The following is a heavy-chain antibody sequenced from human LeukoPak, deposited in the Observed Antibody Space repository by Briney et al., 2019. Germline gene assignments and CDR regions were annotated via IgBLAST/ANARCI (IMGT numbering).Heavy chain of an antibody. Sequence: PSETLSLTCAVYGGSFSGYYWSWIRQPPGKGLEWIGEINHSGSTNYNPSLKSRVTISVDTSKNQFSLKLSSVTAADTAVYYCARDGAYSSGWYSRDAFDIWGQGTMVTVSS. CDR2: INHSGST. V-gene: IGHV4-34*01. CDR3: ARDGAYSSGWYSRDAFDI. CDR1: GGSFSGYY. D-gene: IGHD6-19*01. J-gene: IGHJ3*02.